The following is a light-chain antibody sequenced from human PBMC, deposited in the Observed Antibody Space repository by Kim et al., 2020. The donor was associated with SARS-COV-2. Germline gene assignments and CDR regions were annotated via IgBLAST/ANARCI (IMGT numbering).Light chain of an antibody. CDR2: GKN. Sequence: ALGTKARITAQGKSLRSYYASWYQQKPGQAPVLVIYGKNNRPSGIPDRFSGSSSGTTASLTITGAQAEDEADYYCNSRDSSGNHWVFGGGTQLTVL. CDR3: NSRDSSGNHWV. V-gene: IGLV3-19*01. CDR1: SLRSYY. J-gene: IGLJ3*02.